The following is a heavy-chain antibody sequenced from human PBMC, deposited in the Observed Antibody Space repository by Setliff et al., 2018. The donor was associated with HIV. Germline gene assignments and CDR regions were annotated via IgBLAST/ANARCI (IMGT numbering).Heavy chain of an antibody. CDR3: VRGYCSSTTCYDDYYYMDV. CDR2: IHYSGST. CDR1: GDSINGHW. V-gene: IGHV4-59*11. J-gene: IGHJ6*03. D-gene: IGHD2-2*01. Sequence: SETLSLTCSVSGDSINGHWWSWIRQPPGKGLEWTGNIHYSGSTNYNPSLKSRVTISVDTSKNQFFLKLSSVTAADTAVYYCVRGYCSSTTCYDDYYYMDVWGKGSTVTVSS.